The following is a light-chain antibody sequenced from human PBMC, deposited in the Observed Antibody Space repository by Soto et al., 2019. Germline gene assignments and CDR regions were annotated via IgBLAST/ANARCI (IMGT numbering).Light chain of an antibody. Sequence: SYERAQPSSVSVSPGQTARITCSGDVLAKKYARWFQQKPGQAPVLVIYKDSERPSGIPERFSGSSSGTTVTLTISGAQVEDEADYYCYSAADNMRVFGTGTKVTVL. CDR2: KDS. CDR3: YSAADNMRV. V-gene: IGLV3-27*01. J-gene: IGLJ1*01. CDR1: VLAKKY.